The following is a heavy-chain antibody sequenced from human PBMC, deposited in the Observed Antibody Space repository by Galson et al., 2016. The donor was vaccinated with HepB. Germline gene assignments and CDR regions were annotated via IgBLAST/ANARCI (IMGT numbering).Heavy chain of an antibody. CDR2: IFSDGNT. Sequence: SLRLSCAGSGFTYSSSYMTWVRQAPGKGLEWVSIIFSDGNTFYADSVKGRFTISTDKSKHTVFLKMSNLRADDTAMYYCARDGGERGSYSVGDSFDIWGQGTMVTVSS. D-gene: IGHD1-26*01. CDR3: ARDGGERGSYSVGDSFDI. J-gene: IGHJ3*02. CDR1: GFTYSSSY. V-gene: IGHV3-53*01.